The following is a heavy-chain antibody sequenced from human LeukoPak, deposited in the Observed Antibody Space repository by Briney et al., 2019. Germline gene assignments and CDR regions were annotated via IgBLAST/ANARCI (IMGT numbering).Heavy chain of an antibody. D-gene: IGHD2-2*01. Sequence: ASVKVSCKASGYTFTGHYMHWVRQAPGQGLEWMGWINPNSGGTNYAQKFQGRVTMTRDTSISTAYMELSRLRSDDTAVYYCARAEVIVVVPAFNWFDPWGQGTLVTVSS. CDR3: ARAEVIVVVPAFNWFDP. J-gene: IGHJ5*02. CDR1: GYTFTGHY. CDR2: INPNSGGT. V-gene: IGHV1-2*02.